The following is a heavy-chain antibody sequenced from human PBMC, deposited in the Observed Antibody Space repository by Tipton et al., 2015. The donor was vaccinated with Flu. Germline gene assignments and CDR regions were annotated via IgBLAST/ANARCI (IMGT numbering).Heavy chain of an antibody. J-gene: IGHJ4*02. CDR3: ARDLVGSGIDY. Sequence: SLRLSCAASGFIFNNHRMHWVRQAPGKVLEWVSSISGSSSNIYYADSVKGRFTISRDNSKNTLYLQMNSLRAEDTAVYYCARDLVGSGIDYWGQGTRVTVSS. CDR2: ISGSSSNI. D-gene: IGHD2-8*02. CDR1: GFIFNNHR. V-gene: IGHV3-21*01.